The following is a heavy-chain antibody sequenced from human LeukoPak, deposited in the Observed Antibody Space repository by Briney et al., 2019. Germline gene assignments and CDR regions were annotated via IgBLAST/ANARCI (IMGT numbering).Heavy chain of an antibody. CDR3: AREDRYCSGGSCYS. Sequence: SETLSLTCTVSGGSISSYYWSWIRQPAGKGLEWIGRIYTSGSTNYNPSLKSRVTMSVDTSKNQFSLKLSSVTAADTAVHYCAREDRYCSGGSCYSWGQGTLVTVSS. CDR1: GGSISSYY. J-gene: IGHJ4*02. CDR2: IYTSGST. D-gene: IGHD2-15*01. V-gene: IGHV4-4*07.